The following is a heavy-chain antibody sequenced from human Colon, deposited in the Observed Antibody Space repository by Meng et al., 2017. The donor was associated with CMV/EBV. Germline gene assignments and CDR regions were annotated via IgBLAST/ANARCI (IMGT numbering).Heavy chain of an antibody. CDR2: INSNSGAT. V-gene: IGHV1-2*02. J-gene: IGHJ4*02. Sequence: QVQLLQAGAVVEKSGASVKVSCKASGYTFSDYHIHWVRQAPGQGLEWMGWINSNSGATDYAQKFQGRLTMTRDTSITTVYMELSSLRSDDTAVYYCARDPSGSRVPFDYWGQGSLVTVSS. CDR3: ARDPSGSRVPFDY. D-gene: IGHD1-26*01. CDR1: GYTFSDYH.